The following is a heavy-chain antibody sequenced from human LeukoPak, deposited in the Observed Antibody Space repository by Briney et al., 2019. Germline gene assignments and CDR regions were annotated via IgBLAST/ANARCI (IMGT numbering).Heavy chain of an antibody. CDR3: ARVVATIIPHYFDY. CDR2: IYSGGST. D-gene: IGHD5-12*01. Sequence: PGGSLRLSCAASGFTVSSNYMSWVRQAPGKGLEWVSVIYSGGSTYYADSVKGRFTNSRDNSKNTLYLRMNSLRAEDTAVYYCARVVATIIPHYFDYWGQGTLVTVSS. CDR1: GFTVSSNY. V-gene: IGHV3-53*01. J-gene: IGHJ4*02.